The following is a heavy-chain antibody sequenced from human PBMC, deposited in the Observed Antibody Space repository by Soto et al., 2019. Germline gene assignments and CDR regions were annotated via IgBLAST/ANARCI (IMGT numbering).Heavy chain of an antibody. CDR1: GYSFTSYG. J-gene: IGHJ5*02. V-gene: IGHV1-3*05. Sequence: QVQLVQSGAEEKKPGASVKVSCKASGYSFTSYGMHWVRQAPGQRLEWMGWINGGNGNTKYSQKFQGRVTITRGTSASTAYMELSSLTSEDTAVYYCARADGPGFVGPWGQGTLVTVSS. CDR3: ARADGPGFVGP. D-gene: IGHD2-2*01. CDR2: INGGNGNT.